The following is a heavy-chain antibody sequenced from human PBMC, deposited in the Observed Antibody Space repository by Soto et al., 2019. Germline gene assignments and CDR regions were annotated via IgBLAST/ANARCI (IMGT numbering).Heavy chain of an antibody. CDR2: ISYDGSNK. CDR1: GFTFSSYA. D-gene: IGHD3-22*01. J-gene: IGHJ6*02. CDR3: ARGDTMTAGMDV. V-gene: IGHV3-30-3*01. Sequence: QVQLVESGGGVVQPGRSLRLSCAASGFTFSSYAMHWVRQAPGKGLEWVAVISYDGSNKYYAVSVKGRFTISRDNSKNTLYLQMNSLRAEDTAVYYCARGDTMTAGMDVWGQGTTVTVSS.